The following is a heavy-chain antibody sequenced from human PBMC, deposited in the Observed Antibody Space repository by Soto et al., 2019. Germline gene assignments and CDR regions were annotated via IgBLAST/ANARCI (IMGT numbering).Heavy chain of an antibody. CDR2: IGSSSSYT. V-gene: IGHV3-11*05. CDR1: GFTFSDYY. Sequence: QVQLVESGGGLVKPGGSLRLSCAASGFTFSDYYMSWIRQAPGKVLEWVSYIGSSSSYTNYADSVKGRFTISRDSAKNSLYLQMNSLRAEDTAVYYCARDADILTGSDAFDIWGQGTMVTVSS. D-gene: IGHD3-9*01. CDR3: ARDADILTGSDAFDI. J-gene: IGHJ3*02.